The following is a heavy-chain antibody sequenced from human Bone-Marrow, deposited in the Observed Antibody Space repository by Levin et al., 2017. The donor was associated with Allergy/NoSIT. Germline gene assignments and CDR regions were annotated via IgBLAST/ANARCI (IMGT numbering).Heavy chain of an antibody. Sequence: GGSLRLSCAASGFPFSSYGMHWVRQRPGKGLEWVAGIWYDGSNKYYADSVRGRFSISRDNSRNTVYLQMNSLGVDDTATYHCTRDRSWSYFWFWGQGALVTVSS. V-gene: IGHV3-33*01. D-gene: IGHD3-16*01. J-gene: IGHJ4*02. CDR3: TRDRSWSYFWF. CDR1: GFPFSSYG. CDR2: IWYDGSNK.